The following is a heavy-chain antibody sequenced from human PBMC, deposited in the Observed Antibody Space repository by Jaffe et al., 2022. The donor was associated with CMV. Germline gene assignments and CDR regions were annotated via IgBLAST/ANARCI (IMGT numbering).Heavy chain of an antibody. D-gene: IGHD6-13*01. V-gene: IGHV1-2*02. CDR1: GYTFTGYY. Sequence: QVQLVQSGAEVKKPGASVKVSCKASGYTFTGYYMHWVRQAPGQGLEWMGWINPNSGGTNYAQKFQGRVTMTRDTSISTAYMELSRLRSDDTAVYYCARGSQLVARDDAFDIWGQGTMVTVSS. CDR2: INPNSGGT. CDR3: ARGSQLVARDDAFDI. J-gene: IGHJ3*02.